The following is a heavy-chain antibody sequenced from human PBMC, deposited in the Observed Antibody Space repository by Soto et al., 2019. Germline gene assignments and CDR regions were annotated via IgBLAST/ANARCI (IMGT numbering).Heavy chain of an antibody. CDR1: GYTLTELS. D-gene: IGHD3-22*01. CDR2: FDPEDGET. Sequence: ASVKVSCKVSGYTLTELSMHWVRQAPGKGLEWMGGFDPEDGETIYAQKFQGRVTMTEDTSTDTAYMELSSLRSEDTAVYYCATPPSIRYYYDSSGYRSNAFDIWGQGTMVTVSS. J-gene: IGHJ3*02. V-gene: IGHV1-24*01. CDR3: ATPPSIRYYYDSSGYRSNAFDI.